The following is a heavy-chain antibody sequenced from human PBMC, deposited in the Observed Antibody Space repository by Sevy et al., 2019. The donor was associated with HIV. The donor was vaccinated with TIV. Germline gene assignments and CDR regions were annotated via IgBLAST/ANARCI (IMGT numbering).Heavy chain of an antibody. J-gene: IGHJ6*02. CDR2: ISYHGRDK. Sequence: GGSLRLSCVVSGITFSTSGMHWVRQAPGKGLEWVAVISYHGRDKFYADSVKGRSTISRDNSKNILYLQMISLRAEVTAVYYCAKDFTGYNGMDVWGQGTMVTVSS. V-gene: IGHV3-30*18. D-gene: IGHD3-9*01. CDR1: GITFSTSG. CDR3: AKDFTGYNGMDV.